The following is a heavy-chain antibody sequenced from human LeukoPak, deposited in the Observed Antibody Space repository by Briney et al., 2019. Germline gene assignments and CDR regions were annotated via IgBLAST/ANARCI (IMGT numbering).Heavy chain of an antibody. V-gene: IGHV4-4*02. Sequence: SGTLSLTCAVSGVSMRSNWWSWVRQSPGKGLEWIGEIYHSGSTNYNPSLKSRVDIAVDQSRSQFSLKLRSVTAADTAVYYCVSNGYYSIDYWGQGTLVTVSS. CDR1: GVSMRSNW. CDR3: VSNGYYSIDY. CDR2: IYHSGST. J-gene: IGHJ4*02. D-gene: IGHD3-22*01.